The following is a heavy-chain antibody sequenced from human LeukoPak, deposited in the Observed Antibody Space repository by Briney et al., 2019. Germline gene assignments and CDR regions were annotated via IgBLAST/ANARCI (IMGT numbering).Heavy chain of an antibody. CDR1: GYTFNNYD. D-gene: IGHD6-6*01. CDR2: MNPNSGNT. Sequence: ASVKVSCKASGYTFNNYDINWVRQATGQGLEWMGWMNPNSGNTGYAQKFQGRVTITRNTSISTAYMELSSLRSEDTAVYYCARGRSSSSLWFDPWGQGTLVTVSS. J-gene: IGHJ5*02. CDR3: ARGRSSSSLWFDP. V-gene: IGHV1-8*03.